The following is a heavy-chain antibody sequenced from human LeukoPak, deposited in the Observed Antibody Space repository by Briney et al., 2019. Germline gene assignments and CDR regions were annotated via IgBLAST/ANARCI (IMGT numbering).Heavy chain of an antibody. CDR1: GGSISSYY. Sequence: SETLSLTCTVSGGSISSYYWSWIRQPTGKGLEWIGYIYYGGSTNYNPSLKSRVTISVDTSKNQFSLKLTSMTAADTAVYYCARHSGDYWGQGTLVTVSS. CDR2: IYYGGST. D-gene: IGHD3-10*01. J-gene: IGHJ4*02. CDR3: ARHSGDY. V-gene: IGHV4-59*08.